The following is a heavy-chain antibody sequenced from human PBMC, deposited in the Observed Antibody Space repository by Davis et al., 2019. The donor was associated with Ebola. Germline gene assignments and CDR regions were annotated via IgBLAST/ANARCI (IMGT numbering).Heavy chain of an antibody. D-gene: IGHD2-2*01. V-gene: IGHV1-2*02. CDR1: GYTFTAYY. Sequence: ASVKVSCKASGYTFTAYYMHWVRQAPGQGLEWMGWINPNSGGTNYAQKFQGRVTMTRDTSISTAYMELSRLRSDDTAVYYCARDLVVPAADLGYMDVWGKGTTVTVSS. CDR2: INPNSGGT. J-gene: IGHJ6*03. CDR3: ARDLVVPAADLGYMDV.